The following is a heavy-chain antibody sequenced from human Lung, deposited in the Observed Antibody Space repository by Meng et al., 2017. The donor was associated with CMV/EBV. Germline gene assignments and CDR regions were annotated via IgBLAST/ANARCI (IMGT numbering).Heavy chain of an antibody. J-gene: IGHJ6*02. CDR3: ARDPSGSYTYYYGMDI. CDR1: GVTFSDYA. CDR2: ISYDGTSK. Sequence: GXXRLSCAVSGVTFSDYAMHWVRQAPGKGLEWVTMISYDGTSKFYADSVKGRFTVSRDNSRNTLYLHMNSLRGDDTAVYYCARDPSGSYTYYYGMDIWGQGTXVTVSS. D-gene: IGHD1-26*01. V-gene: IGHV3-30-3*01.